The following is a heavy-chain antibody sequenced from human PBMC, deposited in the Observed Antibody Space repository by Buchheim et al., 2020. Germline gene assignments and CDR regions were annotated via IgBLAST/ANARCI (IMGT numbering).Heavy chain of an antibody. CDR3: ARDYDSSGYYYYGMDV. D-gene: IGHD3-22*01. CDR1: GFTFSSYA. Sequence: QVQLVESGGGVVQPGRSLRLSCAASGFTFSSYAMHWVRQAPGKGLEWVAVISYDGSNKYYADSVKGRFTISRDNSKKKLYLQMNSLRAEDTAVYYCARDYDSSGYYYYGMDVWGQGTT. CDR2: ISYDGSNK. V-gene: IGHV3-30*04. J-gene: IGHJ6*02.